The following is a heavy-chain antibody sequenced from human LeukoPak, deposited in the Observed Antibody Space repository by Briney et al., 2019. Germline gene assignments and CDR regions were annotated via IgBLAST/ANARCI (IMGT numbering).Heavy chain of an antibody. V-gene: IGHV3-11*01. D-gene: IGHD3-22*01. CDR1: GFTFSDYY. Sequence: GGSLRLSCATSGFTFSDYYMSWIRQAQGKGLEWVAYISDSGSTDYHADSVKGRFTISRDNGKNSLYLQMNSLRVDDTAVYYCARDSGSDYYSSAGYWGQGTLVTVSS. CDR2: ISDSGSTD. CDR3: ARDSGSDYYSSAGY. J-gene: IGHJ4*02.